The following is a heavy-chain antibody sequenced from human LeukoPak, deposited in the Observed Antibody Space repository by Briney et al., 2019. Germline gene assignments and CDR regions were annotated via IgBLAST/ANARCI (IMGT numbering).Heavy chain of an antibody. CDR2: IKPDGSEK. V-gene: IGHV3-7*01. Sequence: GRSLRLSCAHSGFSFSTYWMSCVREVPGQGREWVASIKPDGSEKYYVDSVKRRFTISRDNAKNSLYLQLNSLRAEDTALFYCARDRGGSGWYEFESWGQGTLVSVSS. J-gene: IGHJ4*02. CDR1: GFSFSTYW. D-gene: IGHD6-19*01. CDR3: ARDRGGSGWYEFES.